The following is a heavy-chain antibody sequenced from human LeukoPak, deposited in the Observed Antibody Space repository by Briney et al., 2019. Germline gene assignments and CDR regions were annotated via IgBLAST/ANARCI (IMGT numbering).Heavy chain of an antibody. J-gene: IGHJ5*02. CDR2: IILIFGTA. Sequence: GSAVTVSFTASGGSFSSYAISWVRQAPGQGLEWMGGIILIFGTANYAQKFQGRVTITTDESTSTAYMELSSMRSEETAVYYCARSHYDFWSANWFDPWGQGTLVTVSS. CDR1: GGSFSSYA. CDR3: ARSHYDFWSANWFDP. D-gene: IGHD3-3*01. V-gene: IGHV1-69*05.